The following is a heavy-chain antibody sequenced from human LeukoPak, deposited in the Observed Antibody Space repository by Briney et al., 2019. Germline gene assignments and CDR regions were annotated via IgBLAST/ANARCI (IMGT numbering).Heavy chain of an antibody. CDR2: IDPSDSYT. CDR1: GYIFTSYW. Sequence: GASLEISCKGSGYIFTSYWISWVRQLPGKGLEWMGRIDPSDSYTNYSPSFQGHVTISADKSISTAYLQWSSLKASDTAMYYCARSFQGYCSGGSCYPPFDPWGQGTLVTVSS. D-gene: IGHD2-15*01. J-gene: IGHJ5*02. CDR3: ARSFQGYCSGGSCYPPFDP. V-gene: IGHV5-10-1*01.